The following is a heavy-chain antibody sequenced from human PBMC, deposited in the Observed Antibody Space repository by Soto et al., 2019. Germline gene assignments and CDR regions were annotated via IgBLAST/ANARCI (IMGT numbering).Heavy chain of an antibody. CDR2: ISSGGEYI. D-gene: IGHD6-13*01. CDR3: ATDGAAGAVMGV. V-gene: IGHV3-21*06. J-gene: IGHJ6*02. Sequence: EVQLVESGGGLVKPGGSLRLSCPASGLIFSNYGMNWARQAAGKRPEWVSSISSGGEYIDYVDSVKGRLTSSRDNANNILYLQLTSLGVEDTAVYYCATDGAAGAVMGVWGQGTTVTVSS. CDR1: GLIFSNYG.